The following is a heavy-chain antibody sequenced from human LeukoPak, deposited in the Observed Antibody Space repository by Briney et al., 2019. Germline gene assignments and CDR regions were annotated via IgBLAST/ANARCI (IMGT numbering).Heavy chain of an antibody. CDR1: GFTFSSYV. CDR2: LSYDGSNK. D-gene: IGHD2-21*02. J-gene: IGHJ4*02. V-gene: IGHV3-30*03. CDR3: ARDALLRHCGGDCYPDY. Sequence: HPGRSLRLSCAASGFTFSSYVMHWVRQAPGKGLEWVAFLSYDGSNKYYADSVKGRFTISRDNSKNTTYLQMNSLRAEDTAVYYCARDALLRHCGGDCYPDYWGQGTLVTVSS.